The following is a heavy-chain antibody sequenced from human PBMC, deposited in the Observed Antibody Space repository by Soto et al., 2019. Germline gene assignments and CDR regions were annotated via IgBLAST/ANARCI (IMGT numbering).Heavy chain of an antibody. D-gene: IGHD2-21*01. J-gene: IGHJ4*02. Sequence: QVQLQASGPGLVRPSGTLSLTCAVSGGSISDNNWWSWVRQPPGKGLEWIGEIYRSGTANYNPSLNSRVTISMDKSKNQTSLHLYSVTAADSAVYYCARHIGVPGTRGFDYWGQGTLVTVSS. CDR2: IYRSGTA. V-gene: IGHV4-4*02. CDR3: ARHIGVPGTRGFDY. CDR1: GGSISDNNW.